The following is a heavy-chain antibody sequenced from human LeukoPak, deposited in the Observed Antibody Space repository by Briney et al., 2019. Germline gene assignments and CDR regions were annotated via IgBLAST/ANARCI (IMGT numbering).Heavy chain of an antibody. Sequence: PAGSLRLSCAASRFIFSRYSMNWVRQAPGKGLELISYISSSSTIYYADSVKGRFTISRDNAKNSLYLQMNGLRDEDTAVYYCARAFEAGAWFGMDVWGQGTTVTASS. CDR3: ARAFEAGAWFGMDV. CDR1: RFIFSRYS. J-gene: IGHJ6*02. CDR2: ISSSSTI. V-gene: IGHV3-48*02. D-gene: IGHD3-9*01.